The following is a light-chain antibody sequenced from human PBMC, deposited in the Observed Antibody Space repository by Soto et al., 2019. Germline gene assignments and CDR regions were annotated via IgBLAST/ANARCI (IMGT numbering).Light chain of an antibody. V-gene: IGKV1-6*01. J-gene: IGKJ1*01. CDR1: QGIRND. Sequence: AIQMTHSPSSLSASVVDRVSISCRASQGIRNDLGWYQQKPGKAPKLLIYAASSLQSGVPSRFSGSGSGTDFTLTISSLQPEDFATYYCLQDYNYPWTFGQGTKVDI. CDR2: AAS. CDR3: LQDYNYPWT.